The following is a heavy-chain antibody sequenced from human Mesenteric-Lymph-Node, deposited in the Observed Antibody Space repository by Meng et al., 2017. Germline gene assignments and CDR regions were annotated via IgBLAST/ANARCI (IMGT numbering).Heavy chain of an antibody. CDR1: GGTFSSYA. J-gene: IGHJ4*02. D-gene: IGHD6-13*01. CDR3: ARDEQQLVPAFDY. CDR2: IIPIFGTA. V-gene: IGHV1-69*13. Sequence: SVKVSCKASGGTFSSYAISWVRQAPGQGLEWMGGIIPIFGTANYAQKFQGRVTITADESTSTAYMELSSLRSDDTAVYYCARDEQQLVPAFDYWGQGTLVTVSS.